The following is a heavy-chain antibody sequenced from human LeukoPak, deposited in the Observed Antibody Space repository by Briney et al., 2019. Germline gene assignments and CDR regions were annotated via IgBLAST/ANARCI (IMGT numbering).Heavy chain of an antibody. J-gene: IGHJ5*02. Sequence: SETLSLTCTVSGGSISSYYWSWIRQPPGKGLEWIGYIYYSGSTNYKPSLKSRVTISVDTSKNQFSLKLSSVTAADTAVYYCARGGYYGSGNDFRFDPWGQGTPVTVSS. CDR3: ARGGYYGSGNDFRFDP. CDR2: IYYSGST. CDR1: GGSISSYY. D-gene: IGHD3-10*01. V-gene: IGHV4-59*01.